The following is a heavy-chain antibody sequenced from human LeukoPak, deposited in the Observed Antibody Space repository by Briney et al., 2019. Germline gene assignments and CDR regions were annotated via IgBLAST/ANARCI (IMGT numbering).Heavy chain of an antibody. Sequence: GGSLRLSCAASGFTFSSYAMSWVRQAPGKGLEWVSAISGSGGSTYYADSVKGRFTISRDNSKNTLYLQMNSLRAEDTAVYYCAGGDTAMVTGYYYYHMDVWGKGTTVTVSS. V-gene: IGHV3-23*01. CDR1: GFTFSSYA. J-gene: IGHJ6*03. CDR3: AGGDTAMVTGYYYYHMDV. D-gene: IGHD5-18*01. CDR2: ISGSGGST.